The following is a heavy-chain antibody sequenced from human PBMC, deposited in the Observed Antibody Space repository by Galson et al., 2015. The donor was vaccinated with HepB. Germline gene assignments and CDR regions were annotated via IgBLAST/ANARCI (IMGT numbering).Heavy chain of an antibody. CDR3: ARSKQWLVKFDY. V-gene: IGHV1-3*01. CDR1: GYTFTSYA. D-gene: IGHD6-19*01. CDR2: INAGNGNT. J-gene: IGHJ4*02. Sequence: SVKVSCKASGYTFTSYAMHWVRQAPGQRLEWMGWINAGNGNTKYSQKFQGRVTITRDTSASTAYMELSSLRSEDTAVYYCARSKQWLVKFDYWGQGTLVTVSS.